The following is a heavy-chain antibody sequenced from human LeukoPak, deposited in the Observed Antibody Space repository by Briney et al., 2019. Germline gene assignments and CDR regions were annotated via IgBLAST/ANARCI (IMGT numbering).Heavy chain of an antibody. CDR1: GFTFSSYW. J-gene: IGHJ5*02. D-gene: IGHD3-10*01. CDR3: ARDLAGILWFGERGSWFDP. CDR2: IKQDGSEK. Sequence: GGSLRLPCAASGFTFSSYWMSWVRQAPGKGLEWVANIKQDGSEKYYVDSVKGRFTISRDNAKNSLYLQMNSLRAEDTAVYYCARDLAGILWFGERGSWFDPWGQGTLVTVSS. V-gene: IGHV3-7*01.